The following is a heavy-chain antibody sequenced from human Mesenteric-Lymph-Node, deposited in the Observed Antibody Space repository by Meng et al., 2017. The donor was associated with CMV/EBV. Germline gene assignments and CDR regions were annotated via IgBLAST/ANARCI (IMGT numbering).Heavy chain of an antibody. V-gene: IGHV3-23*03. D-gene: IGHD4-17*01. CDR2: IFSGGNSGPST. Sequence: GESLKISCAASGFTFTDYAMSWVRQAPGKGLEGGSIIFSGGNSGPSTYYADSVKGRFTISRDNAKNSLYLQMNSLRAEDTAVYYCARNGKDYGDSFDYWGQGTLVTVSS. CDR3: ARNGKDYGDSFDY. CDR1: GFTFTDYA. J-gene: IGHJ4*02.